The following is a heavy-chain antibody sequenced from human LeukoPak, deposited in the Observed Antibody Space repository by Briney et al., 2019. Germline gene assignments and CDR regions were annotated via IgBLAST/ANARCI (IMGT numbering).Heavy chain of an antibody. V-gene: IGHV3-64*01. CDR2: ISSNGGST. CDR1: GFTFSTNC. D-gene: IGHD5-24*01. CDR3: AKDDNWLQFES. J-gene: IGHJ5*01. Sequence: GGSLRLSCAASGFTFSTNCMHWVRQAPGKVLEYVSAISSNGGSTYYANSVKGRFTISRDNSKNTLYLQMGSLRAEDMGVYYCAKDDNWLQFESWGQGTLVTVSS.